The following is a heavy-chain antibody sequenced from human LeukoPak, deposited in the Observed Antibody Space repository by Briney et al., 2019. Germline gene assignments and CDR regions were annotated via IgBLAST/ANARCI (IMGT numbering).Heavy chain of an antibody. CDR1: GGSFSGYY. CDR2: INHSGST. J-gene: IGHJ5*02. CDR3: ARHSTPGTSLNWFDP. D-gene: IGHD1-1*01. V-gene: IGHV4-34*01. Sequence: PSETPSLTCAVYGGSFSGYYWSWIRQPPGKGLEWIGEINHSGSTNYNPSLKSRVTISVDTSKSQFSLRLSSVTAADTAVYYCARHSTPGTSLNWFDPWGQGTLVTVSS.